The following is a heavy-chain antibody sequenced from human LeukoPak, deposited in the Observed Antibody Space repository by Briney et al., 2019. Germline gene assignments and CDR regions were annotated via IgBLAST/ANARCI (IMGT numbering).Heavy chain of an antibody. V-gene: IGHV4-59*02. CDR3: ARDYNSESYYYYYYMDV. CDR2: IYHSGST. Sequence: PSETLSLTCTVSGGSVSSYHWSWIRQPPGKGLEWIGKIYHSGSTNYNPSLKSRVTISVDTSKNQFSLKLRSVTAADTAVYYCARDYNSESYYYYYYMDVWGKGTTVTVSS. D-gene: IGHD1-26*01. CDR1: GGSVSSYH. J-gene: IGHJ6*03.